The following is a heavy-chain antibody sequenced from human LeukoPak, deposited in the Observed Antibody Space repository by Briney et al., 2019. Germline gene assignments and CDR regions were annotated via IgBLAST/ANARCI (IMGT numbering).Heavy chain of an antibody. V-gene: IGHV3-7*01. CDR2: IKQDGSEK. CDR1: GSTFSSYW. J-gene: IGHJ4*02. D-gene: IGHD5-24*01. CDR3: ARDRVGWLYDRGFDY. Sequence: PGGSLRLSCAASGSTFSSYWMSWVRQAPGKGLEWVANIKQDGSEKYYVDSVKGRFTISRDNAKNSLYLQMNSLRAEDTAVYYCARDRVGWLYDRGFDYWGQGTLVTVSS.